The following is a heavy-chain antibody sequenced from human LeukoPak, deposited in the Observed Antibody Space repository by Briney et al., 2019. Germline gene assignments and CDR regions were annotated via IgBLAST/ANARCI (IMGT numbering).Heavy chain of an antibody. CDR3: AREWYYDFWSGYYIY. D-gene: IGHD3-3*01. V-gene: IGHV1-2*02. Sequence: EASVKVSCTASGYTFTGYYMHWVRQAPGQGLEWMGWINPNSGGTNYAQKFQGRVTMTRDTSISTAYMGLSRLTSDDTAVYYCAREWYYDFWSGYYIYWGQGTLVTVSS. CDR2: INPNSGGT. CDR1: GYTFTGYY. J-gene: IGHJ4*02.